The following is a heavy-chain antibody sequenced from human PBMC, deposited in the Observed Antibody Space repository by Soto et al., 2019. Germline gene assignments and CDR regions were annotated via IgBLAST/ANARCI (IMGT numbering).Heavy chain of an antibody. D-gene: IGHD3-22*01. CDR3: ARDGGYDSSGYEYFQH. CDR2: IYYSGST. Sequence: PSETLSLTCTVSGGSISSYYWSWIRQPPGKGLEWIGYIYYSGSTNYNPSLKSRVTISVDTSKNQFSLKLSSVTAADTAVYYCARDGGYDSSGYEYFQHWGQGTLVTVSS. J-gene: IGHJ1*01. CDR1: GGSISSYY. V-gene: IGHV4-59*01.